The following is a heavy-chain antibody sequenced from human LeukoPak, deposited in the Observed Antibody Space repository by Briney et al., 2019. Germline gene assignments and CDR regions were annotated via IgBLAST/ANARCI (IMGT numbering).Heavy chain of an antibody. D-gene: IGHD6-19*01. CDR2: ISAYNGNT. CDR1: GYTFINYG. Sequence: ASVKVSCKASGYTFINYGISWVRQAPGQGLEWMGWISAYNGNTSHAQKFQGRVTMTTDTSTTTAYMEVKSLRSDDTAVFYCARDGGYSSGSSDYWGQGTLVTVSS. V-gene: IGHV1-18*01. CDR3: ARDGGYSSGSSDY. J-gene: IGHJ4*02.